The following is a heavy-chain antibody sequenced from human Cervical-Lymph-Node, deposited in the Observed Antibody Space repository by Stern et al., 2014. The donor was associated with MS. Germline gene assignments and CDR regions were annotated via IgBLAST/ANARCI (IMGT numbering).Heavy chain of an antibody. CDR3: ARMAYSNIYYAGLDI. V-gene: IGHV1-2*02. CDR2: IDPDRGGT. CDR1: GYIFTAYY. D-gene: IGHD6-13*01. J-gene: IGHJ3*02. Sequence: VQLVQSGAEVKKPGASVKVSCTAAGYIFTAYYIHWLRQAPGQGLVWLGWIDPDRGGTNDAQKFQGRVTMTRDTSISTAYMELTSPTSDDTAVYYCARMAYSNIYYAGLDIWGQGTMATVSS.